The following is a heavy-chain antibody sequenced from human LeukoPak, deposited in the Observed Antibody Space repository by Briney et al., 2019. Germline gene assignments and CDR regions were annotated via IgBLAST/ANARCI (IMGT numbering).Heavy chain of an antibody. CDR2: INPNSGNT. Sequence: ASVKVSCKASGYTFTGYYMHWVRQAPGQGLEWMGWINPNSGNTGYAQKFQGRVTITRNTSISTAYMELSSLRSEDTAVYYCARTLYDSSGYYFAYWGQGTLVTVSS. D-gene: IGHD3-22*01. V-gene: IGHV1-8*03. CDR1: GYTFTGYY. CDR3: ARTLYDSSGYYFAY. J-gene: IGHJ4*02.